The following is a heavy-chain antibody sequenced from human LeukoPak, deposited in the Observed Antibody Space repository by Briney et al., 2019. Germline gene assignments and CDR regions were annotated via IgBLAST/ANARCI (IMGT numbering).Heavy chain of an antibody. CDR1: GGSISSYY. Sequence: PSETLSLTCTVSGGSISSYYWSWIRQPPGKGLEWIGYINYSGSTNYNPSHKSRVTISVDTSKNQFSLNLTSVTAADTAVYYCARRAYNYGSGYFDLWGRGTLVTVSS. V-gene: IGHV4-59*01. D-gene: IGHD5-18*01. J-gene: IGHJ2*01. CDR3: ARRAYNYGSGYFDL. CDR2: INYSGST.